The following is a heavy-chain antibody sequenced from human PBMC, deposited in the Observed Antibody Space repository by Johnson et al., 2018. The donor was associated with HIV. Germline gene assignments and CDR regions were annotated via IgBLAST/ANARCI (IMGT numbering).Heavy chain of an antibody. D-gene: IGHD3-9*01. CDR1: GFTFDDYG. CDR3: ARDRSLTGYIINDAFDI. V-gene: IGHV3-20*04. CDR2: INWNGIST. Sequence: VQVVESGGGVVQPGRSLRLSCAASGFTFDDYGMSWVRQAPGKGLEWVSGINWNGISTGYADSVKGRLTISRDNGKNSLYLQMNSLRAEDTALYYCARDRSLTGYIINDAFDIWGQGTMVTVSS. J-gene: IGHJ3*02.